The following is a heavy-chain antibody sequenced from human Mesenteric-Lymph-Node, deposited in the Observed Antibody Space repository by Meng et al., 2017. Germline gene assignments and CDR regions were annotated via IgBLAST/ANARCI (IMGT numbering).Heavy chain of an antibody. CDR2: ISYDGSNK. Sequence: GGSLRLSCAASGFTFSYYAIHWVRQVPGKGLEWVADISYDGSNKYYADPVKGRFTISRDNCKKTLCLQMNSLRAEDTAVFSCAKTPSTGNIYTHRTLDFWGQGTLVTVSS. D-gene: IGHD1-1*01. CDR3: AKTPSTGNIYTHRTLDF. CDR1: GFTFSYYA. V-gene: IGHV3-30*01. J-gene: IGHJ4*02.